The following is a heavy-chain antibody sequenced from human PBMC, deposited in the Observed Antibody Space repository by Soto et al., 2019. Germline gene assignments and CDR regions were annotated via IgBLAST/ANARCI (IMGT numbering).Heavy chain of an antibody. CDR3: TPIFPRH. Sequence: ASGKVSCKASGYTFTSYAIHWVRQAPGQRLEWMGWINAGNGNTKYSQKFQGRVTITRDTSASTAYMELSSLRSEDTAVYYCTPIFPRHWGQGTLVTVSS. J-gene: IGHJ4*02. CDR1: GYTFTSYA. CDR2: INAGNGNT. V-gene: IGHV1-3*01. D-gene: IGHD3-9*01.